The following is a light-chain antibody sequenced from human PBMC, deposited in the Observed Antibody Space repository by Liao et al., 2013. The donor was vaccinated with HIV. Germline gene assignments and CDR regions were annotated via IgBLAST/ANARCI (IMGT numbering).Light chain of an antibody. CDR1: KLGDKF. CDR3: QVWDSSSDHQV. CDR2: QDT. J-gene: IGLJ3*02. V-gene: IGLV3-1*01. Sequence: SYELTQPPSVSVSPGQTASITCSGDKLGDKFTSWYQQKPGQSPVLVIYQDTKRPSGIPERFSGSNSGNTATLTISRVEAGDEADYYCQVWDSSSDHQVFGGGTKLTVL.